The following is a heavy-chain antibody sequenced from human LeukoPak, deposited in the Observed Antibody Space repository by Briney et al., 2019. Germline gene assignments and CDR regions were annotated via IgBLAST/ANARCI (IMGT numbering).Heavy chain of an antibody. CDR2: IWYDGSNK. J-gene: IGHJ4*02. D-gene: IGHD3-22*01. CDR1: GFTFSSYG. CDR3: ARDGGPYDRSGYYGY. Sequence: GGSLRLSCAASGFTFSSYGMHWVRQAPGKGLEWVAVIWYDGSNKYYADSVKGRFTISRDNSKNTLYLQMNSLRAEDTAVYYCARDGGPYDRSGYYGYWGQGTLVTVSS. V-gene: IGHV3-33*01.